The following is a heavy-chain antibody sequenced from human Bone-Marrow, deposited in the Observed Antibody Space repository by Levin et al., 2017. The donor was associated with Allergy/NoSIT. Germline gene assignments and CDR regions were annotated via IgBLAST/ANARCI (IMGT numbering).Heavy chain of an antibody. D-gene: IGHD1-14*01. CDR3: ARATTWAPQIDD. V-gene: IGHV4-30-4*01. J-gene: IGHJ4*02. CDR2: IYNSGSA. CDR1: GGSIRSGDYY. Sequence: SQTLSLPCTVSGGSIRSGDYYWTWIRQPPGKGLEWIGYIYNSGSAYYNASLKSRLTISLDTAKNQFSLNLSSVTGADTAVYYCARATTWAPQIDDWGRGILVTVSS.